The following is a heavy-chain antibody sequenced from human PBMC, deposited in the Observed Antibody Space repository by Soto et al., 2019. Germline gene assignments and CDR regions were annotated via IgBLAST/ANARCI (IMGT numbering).Heavy chain of an antibody. CDR3: ARHAPILTGFLGLFYAFDI. V-gene: IGHV4-39*01. Sequence: SETLSLTCTVSGGSISSSSYYWGWIRQPPGKGLEWIGSIYYSGSTYYNPSLKSRVTISVDTSKNQFSLKLSSVTAADTAVYYCARHAPILTGFLGLFYAFDIWGQGTMVTVSS. CDR1: GGSISSSSYY. D-gene: IGHD3-9*01. J-gene: IGHJ3*02. CDR2: IYYSGST.